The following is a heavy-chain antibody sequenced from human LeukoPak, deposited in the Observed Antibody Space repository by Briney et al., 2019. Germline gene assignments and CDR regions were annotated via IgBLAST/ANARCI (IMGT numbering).Heavy chain of an antibody. V-gene: IGHV1-69*13. D-gene: IGHD3-22*01. J-gene: IGHJ3*02. CDR2: IIPIFGTA. Sequence: SVKVSCKASGGTFSNYDISWVRQAPGQGLGWMGGIIPIFGTANYAQKFQGRVTITADESTSTAYMELSSLRSEDTAVYYCARGRTHRYYYDSSGYYGGAFDIWGQGTMVTVSS. CDR3: ARGRTHRYYYDSSGYYGGAFDI. CDR1: GGTFSNYD.